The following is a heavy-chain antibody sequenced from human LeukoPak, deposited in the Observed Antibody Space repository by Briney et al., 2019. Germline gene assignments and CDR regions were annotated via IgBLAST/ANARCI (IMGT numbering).Heavy chain of an antibody. V-gene: IGHV3-21*01. J-gene: IGHJ4*02. CDR3: ARAAGATREGYYFDY. Sequence: GGSLRLSCAASGFTFSSYSMNWVRQAPGKGLEWVSSISSSSSYIYYADSVKGRFTISRDNAKNSLYLQMNSLRAEDTAVYYCARAAGATREGYYFDYWGQGTLVTVSS. D-gene: IGHD1-26*01. CDR2: ISSSSSYI. CDR1: GFTFSSYS.